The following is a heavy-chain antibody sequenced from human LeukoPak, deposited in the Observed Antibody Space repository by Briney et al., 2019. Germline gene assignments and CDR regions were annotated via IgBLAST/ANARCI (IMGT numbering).Heavy chain of an antibody. V-gene: IGHV3-7*01. Sequence: GGSLRLSCAASGFNFNGYTMSWVRQAPGKGLEWVANIKQDGNDKYYVGSVKGRFTISRDNAKSSLYLQMNSLRAEDTAVYYCARLPAPSGWFYFDPWGQGTLVTVSS. CDR3: ARLPAPSGWFYFDP. D-gene: IGHD6-19*01. CDR2: IKQDGNDK. J-gene: IGHJ5*02. CDR1: GFNFNGYT.